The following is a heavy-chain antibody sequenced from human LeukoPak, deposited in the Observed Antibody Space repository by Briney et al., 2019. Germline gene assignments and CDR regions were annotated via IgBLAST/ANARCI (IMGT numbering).Heavy chain of an antibody. CDR2: ISAYNGNT. CDR3: ARDRGYYYDSSGGTGDY. D-gene: IGHD3-22*01. Sequence: ASVKVSCKASGYTFTSYGISWVRQAPGQGLEWMGWISAYNGNTNYAQKLQGRVTMTTDTSTNTAYMELRSLRSDDTAVYYCARDRGYYYDSSGGTGDYWGQGTLVTVSS. V-gene: IGHV1-18*01. CDR1: GYTFTSYG. J-gene: IGHJ4*02.